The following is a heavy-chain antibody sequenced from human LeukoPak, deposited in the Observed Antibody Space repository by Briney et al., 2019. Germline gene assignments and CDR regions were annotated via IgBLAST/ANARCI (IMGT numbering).Heavy chain of an antibody. CDR2: IRSKANRYAT. CDR1: GLTFSGPA. D-gene: IGHD3-10*01. V-gene: IGHV3-73*01. Sequence: SGGSLTLSCAASGLTFSGPAMHCVRHASGKGLEWVGCIRSKANRYATAYAASVKGRFTISRDDSKNTAYLQMNRLETEDTAVYYCTRQVDKMGEHLPTMVRGSYYYYGMDVWGQGTTVTVSS. J-gene: IGHJ6*02. CDR3: TRQVDKMGEHLPTMVRGSYYYYGMDV.